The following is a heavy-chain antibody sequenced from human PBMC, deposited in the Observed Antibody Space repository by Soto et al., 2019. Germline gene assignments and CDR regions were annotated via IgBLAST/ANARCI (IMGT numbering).Heavy chain of an antibody. CDR3: ARGSFDSGYGYDL. CDR1: GHLFNNHW. D-gene: IGHD2-21*02. Sequence: GESLKISCKGPGHLFNNHWIGWVRQTSGKGLEWMGLIFTRDSETKTSPSFQGHVSFSVDNSINTVYLQWNSLKTTDTGIYFCARGSFDSGYGYDLWGQGTLVTVSS. CDR2: IFTRDSET. J-gene: IGHJ5*02. V-gene: IGHV5-51*01.